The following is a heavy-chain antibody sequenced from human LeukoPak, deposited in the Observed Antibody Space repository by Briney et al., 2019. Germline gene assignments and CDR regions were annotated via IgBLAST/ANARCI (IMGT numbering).Heavy chain of an antibody. V-gene: IGHV1-8*01. CDR2: MNPNSGNT. D-gene: IGHD1-26*01. J-gene: IGHJ4*02. CDR3: ARGTSYYGFFGY. Sequence: ASLKVSCKASGYTFTSYDINWVRQATGQGLEWMGWMNPNSGNTGYAQKFQGRVTMTRNTSISTAYMELSSLRSEDTAVYYCARGTSYYGFFGYWGQGTLVTVSS. CDR1: GYTFTSYD.